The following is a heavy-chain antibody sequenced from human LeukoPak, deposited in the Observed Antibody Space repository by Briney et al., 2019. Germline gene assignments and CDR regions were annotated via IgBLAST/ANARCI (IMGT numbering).Heavy chain of an antibody. J-gene: IGHJ4*02. CDR1: GFTFSSYA. Sequence: GGSLRLSCAASGFTFSSYAMSWVRQAPGKGLEWVSTIIGSGGDTYYADSVKGRFTIPRDTSKNMLYLQMNSLRAEDTAVYYCAKAWAAAGTFASWGQGTLVTVSS. V-gene: IGHV3-23*01. CDR3: AKAWAAAGTFAS. D-gene: IGHD6-13*01. CDR2: IIGSGGDT.